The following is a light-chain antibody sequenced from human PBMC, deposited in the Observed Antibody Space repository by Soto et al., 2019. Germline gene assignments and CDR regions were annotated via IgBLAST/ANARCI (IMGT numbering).Light chain of an antibody. CDR3: QQYGSSPLLT. V-gene: IGKV3-20*01. CDR1: QSVSSSY. Sequence: EIVLTQSPGTLSLSPGERATLSCRASQSVSSSYLAWYQQKPGQAPRLLIYGASSRATGIPARFSGSGSGTDFTLTISRLEPEDFAVYYCQQYGSSPLLTFGGSTKVDIK. J-gene: IGKJ4*01. CDR2: GAS.